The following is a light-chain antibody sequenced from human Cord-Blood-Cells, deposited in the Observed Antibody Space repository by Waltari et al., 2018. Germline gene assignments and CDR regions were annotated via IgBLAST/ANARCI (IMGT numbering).Light chain of an antibody. CDR2: DVS. CDR3: SSYTSSSTLV. CDR1: SSDAGGYHF. J-gene: IGLJ1*01. Sequence: SALTQPASVSGSPGQSLPISCTGTSSDAGGYHFFSWYQQHPGKPPKLMIYDVSNRPSGLSNRFSGSKTGNTASLTISGLQAEDEADYYCSSYTSSSTLVFGTGTKDTVL. V-gene: IGLV2-14*01.